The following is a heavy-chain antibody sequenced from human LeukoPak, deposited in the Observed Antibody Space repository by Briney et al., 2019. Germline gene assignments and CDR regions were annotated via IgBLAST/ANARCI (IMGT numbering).Heavy chain of an antibody. Sequence: GGSLRLSCAASGFTFSDYYMSWIRRAPGKGLEWVSYISSSSSYTNYADSVRGRFTISRDNARNSLYLQMNSLRAEDTAVYYCASYVEMATIHDAFDIWGQGTMVTVSS. D-gene: IGHD5-24*01. CDR3: ASYVEMATIHDAFDI. CDR1: GFTFSDYY. CDR2: ISSSSSYT. J-gene: IGHJ3*02. V-gene: IGHV3-11*03.